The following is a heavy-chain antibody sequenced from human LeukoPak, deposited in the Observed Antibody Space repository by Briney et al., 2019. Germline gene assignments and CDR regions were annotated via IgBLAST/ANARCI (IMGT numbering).Heavy chain of an antibody. CDR1: GFTFSDYW. Sequence: GGSLRLSCAASGFTFSDYWMSWVRQAPGKGLEGVANIKQDGSEKYYVESVEARFTISRDNAKNSLFLQMNSLSADDTAMYYCARRLMDTAMAYYYYYALDVWGQGTTVTVSS. CDR2: IKQDGSEK. CDR3: ARRLMDTAMAYYYYYALDV. D-gene: IGHD5-18*01. J-gene: IGHJ6*02. V-gene: IGHV3-7*01.